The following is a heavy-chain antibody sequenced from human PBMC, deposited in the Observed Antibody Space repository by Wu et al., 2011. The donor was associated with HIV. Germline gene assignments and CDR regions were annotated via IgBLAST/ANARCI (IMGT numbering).Heavy chain of an antibody. J-gene: IGHJ3*02. D-gene: IGHD1-26*01. CDR1: GGTFSGYA. Sequence: EVKKPGSSVKVFCKASGGTFSGYAISWVRQAPGQGLEWMGGIIPIFNTANYAQKFQGRVTITADKSTSTAYMELSSLRSGDTAVYYCARDRGWEQTGDAFDIWGQGTMVTVSS. CDR3: ARDRGWEQTGDAFDI. V-gene: IGHV1-69*06. CDR2: IIPIFNTA.